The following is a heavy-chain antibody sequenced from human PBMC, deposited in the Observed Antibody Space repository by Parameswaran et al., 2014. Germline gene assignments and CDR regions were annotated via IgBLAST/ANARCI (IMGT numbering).Heavy chain of an antibody. Sequence: RWIRQPPGKGLEWIGEINHSGSTNYNPSLKSRVTISVDTSKNQFSLKLSSVTAADTAVYYCARGFGRRLRGRKPAAFDYWGQGTLVTVSS. D-gene: IGHD2-2*01. V-gene: IGHV4-34*01. CDR3: ARGFGRRLRGRKPAAFDY. CDR2: INHSGST. J-gene: IGHJ4*02.